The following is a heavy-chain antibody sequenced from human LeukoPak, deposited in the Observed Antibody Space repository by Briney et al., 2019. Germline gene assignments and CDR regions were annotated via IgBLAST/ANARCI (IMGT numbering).Heavy chain of an antibody. CDR1: GYTFTSYY. CDR2: INPSGGST. V-gene: IGHV1-46*01. J-gene: IGHJ5*02. Sequence: ASVKVSCKASGYTFTSYYMHWVRQAPGQGLEWMGIINPSGGSTSYAQKFQGRVTMTRDTSTSTVYMELSSLRSDDTAVYYCARALGPTVTTGWFDPWGQGTLVTVSS. CDR3: ARALGPTVTTGWFDP. D-gene: IGHD4-17*01.